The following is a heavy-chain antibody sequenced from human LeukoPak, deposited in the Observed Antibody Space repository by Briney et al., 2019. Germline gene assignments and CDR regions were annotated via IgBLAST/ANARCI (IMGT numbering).Heavy chain of an antibody. J-gene: IGHJ3*02. CDR3: VREGPRGLAFDI. D-gene: IGHD3/OR15-3a*01. CDR2: ISASGGST. Sequence: GGSLRLSCAASGFTFSSYSMNWVRQAPGKGLEWVSGISASGGSTFYADSVKGRFTISRDNSKNTLYLQMNGLRVEDTAVYYCVREGPRGLAFDIWGQGTMVTVSS. V-gene: IGHV3-23*01. CDR1: GFTFSSYS.